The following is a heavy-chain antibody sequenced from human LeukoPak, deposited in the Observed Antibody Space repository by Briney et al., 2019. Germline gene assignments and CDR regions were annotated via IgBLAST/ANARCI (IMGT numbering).Heavy chain of an antibody. Sequence: GGSLRLSCAASGFTVSSNYMSWVRQAPGKGLEWVSVIYSGGSTYYADSVKGRFTISRDNSKNTLYLQMNSLRAEDTAVYYCARGPGGSGWYSTYYYYMDVWGKGTTVTISS. CDR2: IYSGGST. J-gene: IGHJ6*03. CDR3: ARGPGGSGWYSTYYYYMDV. V-gene: IGHV3-66*01. D-gene: IGHD6-19*01. CDR1: GFTVSSNY.